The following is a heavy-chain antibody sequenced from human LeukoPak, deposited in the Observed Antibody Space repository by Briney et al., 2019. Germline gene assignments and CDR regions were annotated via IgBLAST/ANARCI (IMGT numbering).Heavy chain of an antibody. CDR2: IYTSGSA. D-gene: IGHD1-26*01. CDR1: GGSISSYY. V-gene: IGHV4-4*07. J-gene: IGHJ4*02. CDR3: ARENSGSYREFDY. Sequence: SETLSLTCTVSGGSISSYYWSWIRQPAGKGLEWIGRIYTSGSANYNASLRSRVSMSVDTSKNQFSLKLSSVTAADTAVFYCARENSGSYREFDYWGQGTLVTVSS.